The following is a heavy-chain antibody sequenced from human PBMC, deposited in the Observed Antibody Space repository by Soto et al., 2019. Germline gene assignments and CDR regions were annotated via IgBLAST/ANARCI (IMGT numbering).Heavy chain of an antibody. CDR1: EFTFSSYA. CDR2: ISGSGGST. D-gene: IGHD3-10*01. V-gene: IGHV3-23*01. Sequence: GGSLRLSCAASEFTFSSYAMSWVRQAPGKGLEWVSAISGSGGSTYYADSVKGRFTISRDNSKNTLYLQMNSLRTEDTAVYYCARGYYGSGSQSVFDYWGQGTLVTVSS. CDR3: ARGYYGSGSQSVFDY. J-gene: IGHJ4*02.